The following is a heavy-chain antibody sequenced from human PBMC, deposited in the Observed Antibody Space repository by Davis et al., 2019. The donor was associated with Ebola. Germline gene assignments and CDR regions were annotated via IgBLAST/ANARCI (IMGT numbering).Heavy chain of an antibody. CDR3: ARELAVVYFDY. Sequence: GGSLRLSCAASGFTFSSYGMHWVRHAPGKGLEWDSSISSSSSYIYYADSVKGRFTISRDNAKNSLYLQMNSLRAEDTAVYYCARELAVVYFDYWGQGTLVTVSS. D-gene: IGHD6-19*01. J-gene: IGHJ4*02. CDR2: ISSSSSYI. CDR1: GFTFSSYG. V-gene: IGHV3-21*01.